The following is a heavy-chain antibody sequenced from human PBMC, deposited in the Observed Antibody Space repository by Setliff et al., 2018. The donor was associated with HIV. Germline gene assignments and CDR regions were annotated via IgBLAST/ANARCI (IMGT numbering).Heavy chain of an antibody. CDR2: ISVSGFNI. Sequence: GGSLRLSCAASGFTFSTYSMNWVRLAPGRGLEWISSISVSGFNIYYADSVKGRFFVSRDDAKNSQYLLMSDLRAEDTAVYYCAAVFTGEPGRSLDYWGQGTPVTVSS. D-gene: IGHD1-26*01. J-gene: IGHJ4*02. CDR1: GFTFSTYS. V-gene: IGHV3-21*01. CDR3: AAVFTGEPGRSLDY.